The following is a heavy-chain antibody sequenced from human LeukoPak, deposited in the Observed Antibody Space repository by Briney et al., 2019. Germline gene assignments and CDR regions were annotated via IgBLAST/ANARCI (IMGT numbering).Heavy chain of an antibody. CDR3: ARTFDYRFDN. CDR2: ISVSAGST. V-gene: IGHV3-23*01. Sequence: GGSLGLSCAVSGFTFSAYGLSWVRQAPGKGLEWVSGISVSAGSTYYADSVRGRFTISRDNSKNTLYLQMNSLRVEDTAVYYCARTFDYRFDNWGQGTLVTVSS. J-gene: IGHJ4*02. D-gene: IGHD3-16*01. CDR1: GFTFSAYG.